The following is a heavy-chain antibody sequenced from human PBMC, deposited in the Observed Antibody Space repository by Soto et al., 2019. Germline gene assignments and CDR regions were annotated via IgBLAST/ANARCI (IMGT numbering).Heavy chain of an antibody. CDR2: IYPGDSDT. CDR1: GYSFTSYW. D-gene: IGHD2-2*01. J-gene: IGHJ6*02. V-gene: IGHV5-51*01. Sequence: GESLKISCKGSGYSFTSYWIGWVRQMPGKGLEWMGIIYPGDSDTRYSPSFQGQVTISADKSISTAYLQWSSLKASDIAMYYCARHPAVPSYGMDVWGQGTTVTVSS. CDR3: ARHPAVPSYGMDV.